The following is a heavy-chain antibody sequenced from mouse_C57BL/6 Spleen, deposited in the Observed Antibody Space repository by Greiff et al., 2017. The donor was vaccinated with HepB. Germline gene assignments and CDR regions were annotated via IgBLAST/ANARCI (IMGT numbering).Heavy chain of an antibody. CDR2: FYPGSGST. CDR3: ARDGDLHVVPFAY. D-gene: IGHD1-1*02. CDR1: GYTFTEYT. Sequence: QVQLKEPGAELVKPGASVKLSCKASGYTFTEYTIHWVKQRPGQGLEWIGWFYPGSGSTKYNEKFKDKATLTADKSSSTAYMELSSLTSEDSAVYFCARDGDLHVVPFAYWGQGTLVTVSA. V-gene: IGHV1-62-2*01. J-gene: IGHJ3*01.